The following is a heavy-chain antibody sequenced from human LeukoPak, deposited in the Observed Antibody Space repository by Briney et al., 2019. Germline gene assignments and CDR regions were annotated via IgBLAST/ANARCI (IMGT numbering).Heavy chain of an antibody. D-gene: IGHD6-25*01. CDR3: ARGGFYYYYYMDV. J-gene: IGHJ6*03. CDR1: GYIFINFV. V-gene: IGHV1-18*01. CDR2: ISAYNGNT. Sequence: ASVKVSCKTSGYIFINFVISWVRQAPGQGLEWMGWISAYNGNTNYAQKLQGRVTMTRDTSISTAYMELSRLRSDDTAVYYCARGGFYYYYYMDVWGKGTTVTISS.